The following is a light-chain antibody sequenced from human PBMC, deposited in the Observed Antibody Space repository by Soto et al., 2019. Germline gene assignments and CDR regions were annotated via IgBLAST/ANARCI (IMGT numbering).Light chain of an antibody. CDR1: QSLLFISNNKNY. V-gene: IGKV4-1*01. J-gene: IGKJ5*01. CDR3: QQYYDPPVT. CDR2: WAS. Sequence: DIVMTQSPDSLAVSLGERATINCKSSQSLLFISNNKNYLAWYQQKPGQPPKLLIYWASTRESGVPDRFSGSGSGTDFTLTISSLQAEDVAVYYCQQYYDPPVTFGQGTRLEIK.